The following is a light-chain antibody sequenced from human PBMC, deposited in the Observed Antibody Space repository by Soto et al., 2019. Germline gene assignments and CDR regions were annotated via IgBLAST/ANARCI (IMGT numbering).Light chain of an antibody. CDR1: ISNLGSNF. CDR3: AAWGDSLSGVV. V-gene: IGLV1-47*01. J-gene: IGLJ3*02. CDR2: RND. Sequence: QSVLTQPPSASGTPGQRVTISCSGSISNLGSNFVFLYQQLPGAAPKLLISRNDQRPSGVPDRFSGSKSGTSASLAISGLRSDDEADYHCAAWGDSLSGVVFGGGTKLTVL.